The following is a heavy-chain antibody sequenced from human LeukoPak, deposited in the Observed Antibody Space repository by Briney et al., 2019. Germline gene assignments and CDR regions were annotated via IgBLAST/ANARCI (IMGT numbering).Heavy chain of an antibody. CDR2: INHSGST. Sequence: SETLSLTCAVYGGSFSGYYWSWIRQPPGKGLEWIGEINHSGSTNYNPSLKSRVTISVDTSKNQFSLKLSSVTAADTAVYYCARLVRGFTYGFDTGFDYWGQGTLVTVSS. J-gene: IGHJ4*02. CDR1: GGSFSGYY. CDR3: ARLVRGFTYGFDTGFDY. D-gene: IGHD5-18*01. V-gene: IGHV4-34*01.